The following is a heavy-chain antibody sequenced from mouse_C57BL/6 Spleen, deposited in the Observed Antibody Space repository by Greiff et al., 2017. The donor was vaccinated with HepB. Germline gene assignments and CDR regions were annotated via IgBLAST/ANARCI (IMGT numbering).Heavy chain of an antibody. Sequence: EVQVVESGGGLVKPGGSLKLSCAASGFTFSSYAMSWVRQTPEKRLEWVATISDGGSYTYYPDNVKGRFTISRDNAKNNLYLQMSHLKSEDTAMYYCARGDGSGVPFYWGQGTLVTVSA. CDR2: ISDGGSYT. CDR3: ARGDGSGVPFY. V-gene: IGHV5-4*01. J-gene: IGHJ3*01. CDR1: GFTFSSYA. D-gene: IGHD2-3*01.